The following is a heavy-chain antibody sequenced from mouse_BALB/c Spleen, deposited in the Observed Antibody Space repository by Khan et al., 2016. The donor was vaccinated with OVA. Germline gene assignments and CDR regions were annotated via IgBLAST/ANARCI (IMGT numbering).Heavy chain of an antibody. V-gene: IGHV1-77*01. J-gene: IGHJ3*01. CDR1: GYTFTDYV. CDR3: ARSYDGAWFAY. D-gene: IGHD1-1*01. Sequence: QVQLQQSGPELVKPGASVKMSCKASGYTFTDYVISWLNQRPGPGLEWIGEIYPGSGRTYYNERFQGKATLTAATSSNTASMHLSSGKSEDAGVYFCARSYDGAWFAYWGQGTPVTVSA. CDR2: IYPGSGRT.